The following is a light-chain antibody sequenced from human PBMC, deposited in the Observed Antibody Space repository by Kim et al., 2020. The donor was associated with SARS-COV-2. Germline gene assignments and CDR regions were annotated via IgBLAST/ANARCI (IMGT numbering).Light chain of an antibody. CDR2: WAS. Sequence: RATINCKSSQSVLYSPNSKNYLAWYQQKPGQPPNLLIYWASTRESGVPDRFSGSGSGTDFTLTISNLQAEDVAVYYCQQYASPPLTFGGGTKLEI. V-gene: IGKV4-1*01. CDR1: QSVLYSPNSKNY. CDR3: QQYASPPLT. J-gene: IGKJ4*01.